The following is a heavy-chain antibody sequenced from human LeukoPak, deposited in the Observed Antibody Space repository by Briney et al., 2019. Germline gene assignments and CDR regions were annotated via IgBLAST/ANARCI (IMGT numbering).Heavy chain of an antibody. CDR3: AKVSSGWYVGDYFDY. CDR2: ISGSGGST. Sequence: PGGSLRLSCAASGFTFSSYAMSWVRQAPGKGLEWVSAISGSGGSTYYADSVKGRFTISRDNSKNTLYLQMNSLRAEDTAVYYCAKVSSGWYVGDYFDYWGQGTLVTVSS. V-gene: IGHV3-23*01. CDR1: GFTFSSYA. J-gene: IGHJ4*02. D-gene: IGHD6-19*01.